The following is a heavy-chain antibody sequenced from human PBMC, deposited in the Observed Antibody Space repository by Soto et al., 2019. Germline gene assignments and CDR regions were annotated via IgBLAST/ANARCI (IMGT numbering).Heavy chain of an antibody. Sequence: GGSLRLSCAASGFTFSTYSMNWVRQAPGKGLEWVSSISSSSSYIYYADSVKGRFTISRDNAKNSLYLLLNSLRAEDTAVYYCARDPRTTTSTTVTTPHYFDHWGQGTLVTVSS. J-gene: IGHJ4*02. CDR1: GFTFSTYS. CDR2: ISSSSSYI. V-gene: IGHV3-21*01. CDR3: ARDPRTTTSTTVTTPHYFDH. D-gene: IGHD4-17*01.